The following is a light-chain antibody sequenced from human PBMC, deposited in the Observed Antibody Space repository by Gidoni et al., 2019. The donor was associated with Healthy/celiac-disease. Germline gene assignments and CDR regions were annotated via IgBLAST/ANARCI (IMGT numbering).Light chain of an antibody. CDR1: SAHNGSNT. CDR2: SNN. Sequence: QSVLTQPPSXXXNPGQRVTISCSGSSAHNGSNTVNWYQQLPGTAPTLLIASNNQRPSGVPDRFSGSKSGTSASLXXSGLQSEDEADYYCAAWDDSLNGRVFGGGXKLTVL. V-gene: IGLV1-44*01. CDR3: AAWDDSLNGRV. J-gene: IGLJ3*02.